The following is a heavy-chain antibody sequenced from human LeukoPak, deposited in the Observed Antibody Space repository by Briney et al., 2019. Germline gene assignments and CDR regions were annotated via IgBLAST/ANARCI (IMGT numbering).Heavy chain of an antibody. J-gene: IGHJ5*02. V-gene: IGHV4-39*01. CDR3: ARVNLQGVPSP. CDR1: GGSTSSRDYC. D-gene: IGHD3-16*01. CDR2: IYYSGTT. Sequence: SKTLSLTCTVAGGSTSSRDYCWGWIRQPPGKGLEWIASIYYSGTTHYNPSHQSRVTMSVDTSKNQFSLKLNSVTAADTAVYYCARVNLQGVPSPWGQGILVTVSS.